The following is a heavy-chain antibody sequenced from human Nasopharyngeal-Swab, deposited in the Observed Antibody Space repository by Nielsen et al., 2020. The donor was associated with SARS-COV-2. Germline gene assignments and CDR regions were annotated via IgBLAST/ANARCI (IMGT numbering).Heavy chain of an antibody. CDR2: ISGSGGST. Sequence: GGSLCLSCAASGFTFSSYSMCWVRQAPGKGLEWVSAISGSGGSTYYADSVKGRFTISRDNAKNTLYLQMNSLRAEDTAVYYCARDPQNYGDYFDYWGQGTLVTVSS. D-gene: IGHD4-17*01. V-gene: IGHV3-23*01. CDR3: ARDPQNYGDYFDY. CDR1: GFTFSSYS. J-gene: IGHJ4*02.